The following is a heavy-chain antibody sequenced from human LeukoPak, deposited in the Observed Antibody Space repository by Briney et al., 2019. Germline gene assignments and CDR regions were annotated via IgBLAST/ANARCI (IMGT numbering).Heavy chain of an antibody. Sequence: SETLSLTCTVSGDSISSSSYYWSWIRQPPGKGLEWIGEINHSGSTNYNPSLKSRVTISVDTSKNQFSLKLSSVTAADTAVYYCARARAAAGPKYYYYYYGMDVWGQGTTVTVSS. D-gene: IGHD6-13*01. CDR2: INHSGST. J-gene: IGHJ6*02. CDR3: ARARAAAGPKYYYYYYGMDV. CDR1: GDSISSSSYY. V-gene: IGHV4-39*07.